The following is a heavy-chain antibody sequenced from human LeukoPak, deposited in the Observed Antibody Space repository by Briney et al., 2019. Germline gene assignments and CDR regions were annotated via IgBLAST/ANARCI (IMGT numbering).Heavy chain of an antibody. CDR2: IYYSGNT. V-gene: IGHV4-39*01. Sequence: SETLSLTCTVSCGYISSSSYYWGWIRQPPGKGLEWIGSIYYSGNTYYNPSLKSRVIISVDTSKNQFSLKLSSVTAADTAVYYCARLGGDYGRAFDIWGQGTMVTVSS. CDR3: ARLGGDYGRAFDI. D-gene: IGHD4-17*01. CDR1: CGYISSSSYY. J-gene: IGHJ3*02.